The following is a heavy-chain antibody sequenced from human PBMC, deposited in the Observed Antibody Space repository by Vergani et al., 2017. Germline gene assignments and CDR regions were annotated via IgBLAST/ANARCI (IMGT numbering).Heavy chain of an antibody. CDR3: AREGVPDALDI. CDR2: IRSADTNT. Sequence: EVQLVQSGGGLVQPGGSLKLSCAASGFTFSSSSMHWVRQAPGKGLEWVSAIRSADTNTYYADSVEGRFAISRDNAKTSLYLQMNSLRVEDTAVYYCAREGVPDALDIWREGTMVAVSS. D-gene: IGHD4/OR15-4a*01. CDR1: GFTFSSSS. J-gene: IGHJ3*02. V-gene: IGHV3-48*01.